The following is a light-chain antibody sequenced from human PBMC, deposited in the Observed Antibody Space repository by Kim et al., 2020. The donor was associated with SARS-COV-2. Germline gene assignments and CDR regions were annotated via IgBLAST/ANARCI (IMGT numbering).Light chain of an antibody. J-gene: IGLJ2*01. CDR2: LNSDGSH. Sequence: QLVLTQSPSASASLGASVKLTCTLSSGHSSYAIAWHQQQPEKGPRYLMKLNSDGSHSKGDGIPDRFSGSSSGAERYLTISSLQSEDEADYYCQTWGTVHQVFGGGTQLTVL. CDR1: SGHSSYA. V-gene: IGLV4-69*01. CDR3: QTWGTVHQV.